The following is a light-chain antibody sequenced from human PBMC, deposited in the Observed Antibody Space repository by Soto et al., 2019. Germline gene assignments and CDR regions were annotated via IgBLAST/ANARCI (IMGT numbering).Light chain of an antibody. V-gene: IGKV1-12*02. Sequence: IRMALSPAAVSASVRDRVTITCGVSQGISSWLAWYQQKPGKAPKLLIYAASSLQSGVTSRFSGSGSGTDFTLTISSLQPEDFATYYCQQSYSTPSITFGQVTRLEIK. CDR1: QGISSW. CDR3: QQSYSTPSIT. J-gene: IGKJ5*01. CDR2: AAS.